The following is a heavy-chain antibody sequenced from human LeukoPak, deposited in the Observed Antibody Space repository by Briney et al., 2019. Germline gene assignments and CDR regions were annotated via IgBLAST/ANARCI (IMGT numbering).Heavy chain of an antibody. CDR3: AGVTIPADAFDI. CDR1: GFTFSSYA. D-gene: IGHD3-10*01. V-gene: IGHV3-30-3*01. Sequence: GSLRLSCAASGFTFSSYAMHWVRQAPGKGLEWVAVISYDGSNKYYADSVKGRFTISRDNSKNTLYLQMNSLRAGDTAVYYCAGVTIPADAFDIWGQGTMVTVSS. J-gene: IGHJ3*02. CDR2: ISYDGSNK.